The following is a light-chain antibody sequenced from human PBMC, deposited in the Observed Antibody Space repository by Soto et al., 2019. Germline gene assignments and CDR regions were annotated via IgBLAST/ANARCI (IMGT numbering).Light chain of an antibody. V-gene: IGKV1-39*01. CDR3: QQAHSTPIT. CDR1: QSISSY. Sequence: DIQMTQSPSSLSASVGDRVTITCRASQSISSYLNWYQQRPGKAPKLLIYGASTLQSGVPSRFSGRGSGTDFTLTISTLQPEDFATYYCQQAHSTPITFGQGTRLEI. J-gene: IGKJ5*01. CDR2: GAS.